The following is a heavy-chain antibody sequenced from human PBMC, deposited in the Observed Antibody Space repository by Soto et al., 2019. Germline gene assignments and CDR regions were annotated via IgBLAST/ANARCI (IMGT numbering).Heavy chain of an antibody. CDR3: ARLYFSASGCYSVGAFDI. CDR2: IWVDGSDK. J-gene: IGHJ3*02. V-gene: IGHV3-33*01. D-gene: IGHD2-15*01. CDR1: GFTFSSYG. Sequence: GGSLRLSCAASGFTFSSYGMHWVRQAPGKGLEWVALIWVDGSDKYYTESVKGRFTISRDNSKSTLYLQMNSLRAEDTAVYYCARLYFSASGCYSVGAFDIRGQGTMVTVSS.